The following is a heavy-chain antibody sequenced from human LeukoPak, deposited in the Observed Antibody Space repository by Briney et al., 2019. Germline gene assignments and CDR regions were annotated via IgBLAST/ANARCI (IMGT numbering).Heavy chain of an antibody. Sequence: ASVKVSCKVSGYTLTELSMHWVRQAPGKGLEWMGGFDPEDGETIYAQKFQGRVTMTEDTSTDTAYMELSSLRSEDTAVYYCATAPSYSSSPPLDYWGQGTLVTVSS. CDR1: GYTLTELS. CDR2: FDPEDGET. CDR3: ATAPSYSSSPPLDY. J-gene: IGHJ4*02. D-gene: IGHD6-6*01. V-gene: IGHV1-24*01.